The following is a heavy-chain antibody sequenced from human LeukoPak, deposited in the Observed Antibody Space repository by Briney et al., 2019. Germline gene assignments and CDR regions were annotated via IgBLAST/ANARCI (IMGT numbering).Heavy chain of an antibody. D-gene: IGHD4/OR15-4a*01. Sequence: PGGSLRLSCAASGFTFSDHYIDWVRQAPGKGLEWVARTRNKVNSYTTAYAASVTGRFTVSRDDSSNSVYLQMNSLKIEDTAVYYCARSMYGEGRRIIDSDYWGQGSLLTVSS. J-gene: IGHJ4*02. V-gene: IGHV3-72*01. CDR2: TRNKVNSYTT. CDR3: ARSMYGEGRRIIDSDY. CDR1: GFTFSDHY.